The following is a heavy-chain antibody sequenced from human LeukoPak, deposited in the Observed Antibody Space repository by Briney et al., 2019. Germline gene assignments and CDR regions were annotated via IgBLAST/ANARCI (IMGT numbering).Heavy chain of an antibody. D-gene: IGHD2-15*01. J-gene: IGHJ4*02. CDR2: ISSSGSYT. V-gene: IGHV3-11*03. Sequence: GGSLRLSCAASGFTFSAYYMSWIRQAPGRGLEWVSYISSSGSYTNYADSVKGRFTISRDNAKNSLYLQMNSLRAEDTAVYYCARSPPNPRYCSGGSCYSDYWGQGTLVTVSS. CDR3: ARSPPNPRYCSGGSCYSDY. CDR1: GFTFSAYY.